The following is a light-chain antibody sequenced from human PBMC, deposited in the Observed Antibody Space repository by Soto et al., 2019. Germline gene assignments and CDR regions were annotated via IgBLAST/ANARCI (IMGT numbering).Light chain of an antibody. CDR2: EGS. CDR3: CSYAGSSTFV. V-gene: IGLV2-23*01. J-gene: IGLJ1*01. Sequence: ALTQPASVSGSPGQSITISFTGTSGDVGSYNLVSWYQQHPGKAPKLMIYEGSKRPSGVSNRFSGSKSGNTASLTISGLQAEDEADYYCCSYAGSSTFVFGTGTKVTVL. CDR1: SGDVGSYNL.